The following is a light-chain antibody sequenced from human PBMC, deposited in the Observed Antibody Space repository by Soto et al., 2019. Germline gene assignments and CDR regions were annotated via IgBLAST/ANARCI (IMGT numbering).Light chain of an antibody. Sequence: QSALTQPTSASGTPGQRVTISCSGSSFNIGTYNVNWYQQLPGTAPKLLVYSNDQRPSGVPDRFSGSKSGTSAALAISGLQSEDEADYYCAAWDDSLNRYVFGIGTEVTVL. CDR2: SND. J-gene: IGLJ1*01. V-gene: IGLV1-44*01. CDR1: SFNIGTYN. CDR3: AAWDDSLNRYV.